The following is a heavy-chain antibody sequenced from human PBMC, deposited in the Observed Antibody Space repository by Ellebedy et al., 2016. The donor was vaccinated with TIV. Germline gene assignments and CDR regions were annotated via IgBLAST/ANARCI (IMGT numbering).Heavy chain of an antibody. CDR2: ISTGGAT. CDR1: GFTFSNYA. D-gene: IGHD6-19*01. J-gene: IGHJ4*02. Sequence: GEALKISCAASGFTFSNYAMGWVRQAPGEGREWVATISTGGATYAADSVKGRFTISSDNSKDTVYLQMNSLGGEDTAVYYCAKDSDMSGWIFDYWGQGTLVTVSS. CDR3: AKDSDMSGWIFDY. V-gene: IGHV3-23*01.